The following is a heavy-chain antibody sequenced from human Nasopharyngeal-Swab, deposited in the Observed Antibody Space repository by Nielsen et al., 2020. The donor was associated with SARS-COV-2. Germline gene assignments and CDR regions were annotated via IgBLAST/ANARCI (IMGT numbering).Heavy chain of an antibody. CDR2: INPDSGDT. CDR3: ARDYYDNYDSDY. V-gene: IGHV1-2*02. Sequence: ASVKVSCNTSGYTFTDYYIHWMRQVPGQGLEWVGCINPDSGDTKYAQKFQGRVTVSSDRSRSTAYIELSRLRSDDTAVYYCARDYYDNYDSDYWGQGTLVTVSS. J-gene: IGHJ4*02. D-gene: IGHD3-22*01. CDR1: GYTFTDYY.